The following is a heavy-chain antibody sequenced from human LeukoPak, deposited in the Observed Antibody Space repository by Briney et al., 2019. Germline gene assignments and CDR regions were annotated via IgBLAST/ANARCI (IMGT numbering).Heavy chain of an antibody. CDR1: GFTFSSYW. J-gene: IGHJ5*02. CDR2: ISSDGSST. CDR3: ARGIAAAGGWFDP. D-gene: IGHD6-13*01. Sequence: GGSLRLSCAASGFTFSSYWMHWVRQAPGKGLVWVSRISSDGSSTAYADSVKGRFTISRDNAKNTLYLQMDSLRAEDTAVYYCARGIAAAGGWFDPWGQGTLATVSS. V-gene: IGHV3-74*01.